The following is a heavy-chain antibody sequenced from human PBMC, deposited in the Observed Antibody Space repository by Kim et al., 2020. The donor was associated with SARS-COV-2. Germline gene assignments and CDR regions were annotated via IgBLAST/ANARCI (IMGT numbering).Heavy chain of an antibody. CDR1: GFTFNNYA. V-gene: IGHV3-30*18. CDR2: ISYDGSIK. Sequence: GGSLRLSCGASGFTFNNYAMHWVRQAPGKGLEWVAVISYDGSIKYYADSVKGQFTVSKDSSHNTLYLQMRSLRPEDTALYYFAKSSAFFWFVEGLNAF. CDR3: AKSSAFFWFVEGLNAF. D-gene: IGHD3-10*01. J-gene: IGHJ3*01.